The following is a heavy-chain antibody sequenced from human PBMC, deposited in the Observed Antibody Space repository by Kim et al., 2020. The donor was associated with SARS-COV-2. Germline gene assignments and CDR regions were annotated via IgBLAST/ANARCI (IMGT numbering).Heavy chain of an antibody. V-gene: IGHV1-18*01. CDR2: ISVDNGYT. J-gene: IGHJ4*02. CDR3: ARDVSYDILADYFGNYFDY. CDR1: GYSFSSYG. Sequence: ASVKVSCKTSGYSFSSYGVSWVRQAPGQGLEWMGWISVDNGYTNYAQKLQGRVTMTTDTSTSTAYMDLTSLRSDDTAVYYCARDVSYDILADYFGNYFDYWGKGTLVTVSS. D-gene: IGHD3-9*01.